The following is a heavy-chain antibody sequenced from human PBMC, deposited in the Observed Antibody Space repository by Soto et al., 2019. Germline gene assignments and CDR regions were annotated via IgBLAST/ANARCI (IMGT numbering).Heavy chain of an antibody. CDR3: ARAGGGYSSNQIDY. D-gene: IGHD6-13*01. CDR2: ISAYNGNT. V-gene: IGHV1-18*04. Sequence: VASVKVSCKASGYTFTSYGISWVRQAPGQGLEWMGWISAYNGNTNYAQKLQDRVTMTTDTSTSTAYMELRSLRSDDTAVYYCARAGGGYSSNQIDYWGQGTLVTVSS. CDR1: GYTFTSYG. J-gene: IGHJ4*02.